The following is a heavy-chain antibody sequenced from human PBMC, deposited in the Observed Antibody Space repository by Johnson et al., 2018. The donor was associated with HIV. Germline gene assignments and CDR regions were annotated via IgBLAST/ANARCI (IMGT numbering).Heavy chain of an antibody. V-gene: IGHV3-20*04. Sequence: VQLVESGGGLVQPGGSLRLSCAASGFPFSDYYMSWIRQAPGKGLEWVSGINWNGGSTGYAASVKGRFTISRDNSKNTLYLQMNSLRAEDTALYYCARVGAVAGLYSIWGQGTMVTVSS. CDR1: GFPFSDYY. J-gene: IGHJ3*02. D-gene: IGHD6-19*01. CDR2: INWNGGST. CDR3: ARVGAVAGLYSI.